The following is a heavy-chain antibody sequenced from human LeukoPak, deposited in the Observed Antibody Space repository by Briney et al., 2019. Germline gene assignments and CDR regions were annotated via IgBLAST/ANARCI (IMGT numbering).Heavy chain of an antibody. CDR3: ATDLTVRAANYYFDH. J-gene: IGHJ4*02. V-gene: IGHV3-30-3*01. D-gene: IGHD1-26*01. CDR2: ISTDGSDK. CDR1: GFTFSNYP. Sequence: GRSLRLSCAASGFTFSNYPVHWVRQAPGKGLEWVAVISTDGSDKHYADSVKGRFTISRDNSRNTLYLQMDSLRAEDTAVYFCATDLTVRAANYYFDHWGQGTLVTVSS.